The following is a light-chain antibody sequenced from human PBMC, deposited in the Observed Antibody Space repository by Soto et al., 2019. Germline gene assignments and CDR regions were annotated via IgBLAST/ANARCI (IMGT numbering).Light chain of an antibody. Sequence: QSALTQPPSASGSPGQSVTISCTGTSSDVGGYNYVSWYQQHPGAAPKLMIYEVVKRPSGVPDRFSGSKSGTSASLAISGLRSEDEADYYCAAGDDSLNVFGGGTKLTVL. V-gene: IGLV2-8*01. CDR2: EVV. CDR1: SSDVGGYNY. CDR3: AAGDDSLNV. J-gene: IGLJ3*02.